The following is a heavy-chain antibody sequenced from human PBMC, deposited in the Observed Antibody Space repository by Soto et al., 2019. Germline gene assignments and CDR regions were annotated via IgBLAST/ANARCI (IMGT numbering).Heavy chain of an antibody. Sequence: QVQLVESGGGVVQPGRSLRLSCAASGFTFSSYAMHWVRQAPGKGLEWVAVISYDGSNKYYADSVKGRFTVSRDNSKNTLYLQMNSLRAEDTAVYYCARERAYCTNGVCYSSYYYYYGMDVWGQGTTVTVSS. CDR1: GFTFSSYA. CDR2: ISYDGSNK. CDR3: ARERAYCTNGVCYSSYYYYYGMDV. D-gene: IGHD2-8*01. J-gene: IGHJ6*02. V-gene: IGHV3-30-3*01.